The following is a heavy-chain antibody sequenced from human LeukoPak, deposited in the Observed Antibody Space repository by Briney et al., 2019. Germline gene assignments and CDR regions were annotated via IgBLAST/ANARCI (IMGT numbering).Heavy chain of an antibody. J-gene: IGHJ3*02. CDR1: GGSISSSSYY. CDR3: ARDLGSSSPLGGDAFDI. Sequence: PSETLSLTCTVSGGSISSSSYYWGWIRQPPGKGLEWIGSIYYSGSTYYNPSLKSRVTISVDTSKNQFSLKLSSVTAADTAVYYCARDLGSSSPLGGDAFDIWGQGTMVTVSS. V-gene: IGHV4-39*07. D-gene: IGHD6-6*01. CDR2: IYYSGST.